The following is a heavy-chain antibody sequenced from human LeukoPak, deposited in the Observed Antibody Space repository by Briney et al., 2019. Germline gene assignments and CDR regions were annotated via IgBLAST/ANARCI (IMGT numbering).Heavy chain of an antibody. V-gene: IGHV4-31*03. Sequence: SETLSLTCTVSGGSISSGGYYWSWIRQHPGKGLEWIGYIYYSGSTYYNPSLKSRVTISVDTSKNQFSLKLSSVTAADTAVYYCARGFSGGWLKTMFFDYWGQGTLVTVSS. CDR2: IYYSGST. D-gene: IGHD3-9*01. J-gene: IGHJ4*02. CDR1: GGSISSGGYY. CDR3: ARGFSGGWLKTMFFDY.